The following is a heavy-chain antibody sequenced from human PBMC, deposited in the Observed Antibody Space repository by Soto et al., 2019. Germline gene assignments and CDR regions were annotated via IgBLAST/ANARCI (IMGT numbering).Heavy chain of an antibody. V-gene: IGHV4-39*01. CDR2: IYYSGST. D-gene: IGHD2-2*01. J-gene: IGHJ6*02. CDR3: ARSRCSTTNCYYYYYYGMDA. CDR1: DGSISSSSFY. Sequence: QPQLQESGPGLVKPSETLSLTCTVSDGSISSSSFYWGWIRQPPGKGLEWIGSIYYSGSTYYNPSLNSRVTIYVDTSKNQFSLKLTSVTAADTAVYYCARSRCSTTNCYYYYYYGMDAWGQGTTVTVSS.